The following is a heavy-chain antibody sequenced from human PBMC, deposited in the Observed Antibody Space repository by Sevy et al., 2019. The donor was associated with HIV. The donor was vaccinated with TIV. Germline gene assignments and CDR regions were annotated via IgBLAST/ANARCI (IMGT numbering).Heavy chain of an antibody. V-gene: IGHV1-2*06. CDR2: INPSSGGT. CDR3: AGQTSGWYDWFDP. D-gene: IGHD6-19*01. Sequence: ASVKVSRKASGYTFIGYYIHWLRQAPGQGLEWIGRINPSSGGTKYTQKFQGRVTVTTDMSVSTAYMELIGLRSDDTAMYYCAGQTSGWYDWFDPWGQGTLVTVSS. J-gene: IGHJ5*02. CDR1: GYTFIGYY.